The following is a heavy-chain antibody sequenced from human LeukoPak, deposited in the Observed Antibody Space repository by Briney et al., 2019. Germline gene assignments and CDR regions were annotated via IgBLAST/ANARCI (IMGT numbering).Heavy chain of an antibody. CDR2: IRYDGSNK. Sequence: GGSLRLSCAASGSTFSNYGMHWVRQAPGKGLEWVAFIRYDGSNKYYADSVKGRFTISRDNSSTLYLQMNSLRAEDTAVYYCTRDLSGTYPDYWGQGTLVTVSS. CDR3: TRDLSGTYPDY. V-gene: IGHV3-30*02. CDR1: GSTFSNYG. J-gene: IGHJ4*02. D-gene: IGHD1-26*01.